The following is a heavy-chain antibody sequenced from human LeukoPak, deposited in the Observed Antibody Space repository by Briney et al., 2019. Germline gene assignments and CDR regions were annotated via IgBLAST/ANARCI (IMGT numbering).Heavy chain of an antibody. D-gene: IGHD3-16*01. CDR1: GGSFSGYY. CDR3: ARRTGGGNFDY. CDR2: INHSGST. J-gene: IGHJ4*02. V-gene: IGHV4-34*01. Sequence: SETLSLTCAVYGGSFSGYYWSWIRQPPGKGLEWIGEINHSGSTNYNPSLKGRVTISVDTSKNQFSLKLSSVTAADTAVYYCARRTGGGNFDYWGQGTLVTVSS.